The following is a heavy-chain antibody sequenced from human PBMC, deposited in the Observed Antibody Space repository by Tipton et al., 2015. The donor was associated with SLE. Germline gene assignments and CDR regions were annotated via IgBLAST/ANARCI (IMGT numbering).Heavy chain of an antibody. CDR3: ARAPRLGAFDI. J-gene: IGHJ3*02. CDR1: GGSISSYY. Sequence: TLSLTCTVSGGSISSYYWSWIRQPPGKGLEWIGYIYYSGSTNYNLSLKSRVTISVDTSKNQFSLKLSSVTAADTAVYYCARAPRLGAFDIWGQGTMVTVSS. V-gene: IGHV4-59*08. CDR2: IYYSGST. D-gene: IGHD6-19*01.